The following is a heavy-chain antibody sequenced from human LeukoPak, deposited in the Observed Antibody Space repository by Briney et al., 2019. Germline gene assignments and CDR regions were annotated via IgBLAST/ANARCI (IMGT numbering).Heavy chain of an antibody. D-gene: IGHD4-17*01. J-gene: IGHJ5*02. V-gene: IGHV4-4*02. CDR1: DVSISSSYW. Sequence: SETLSLTCAVSDVSISSSYWWSWVRQPPGKGLEWIGEIYHSGSTNYNPSLKSRVIISVDNSKNQSSLKLTSVTAADTAVYYCARGGMTTVTTATHWFDPWGRGTLVTVSS. CDR2: IYHSGST. CDR3: ARGGMTTVTTATHWFDP.